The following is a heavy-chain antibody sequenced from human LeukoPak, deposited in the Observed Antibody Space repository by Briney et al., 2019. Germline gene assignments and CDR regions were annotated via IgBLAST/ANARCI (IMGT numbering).Heavy chain of an antibody. CDR2: IYTSGST. J-gene: IGHJ4*02. CDR3: ARERNYYDSSGYSTFYYFDY. Sequence: SETLSLTCTVSGGSIGSGGYYWSWIRQHPGKGLEWIGRIYTSGSTNYNPSLKSRVTMSVDTSKNQFSLKLSSVTAADTAVYYCARERNYYDSSGYSTFYYFDYWGQGTLVTVSS. D-gene: IGHD3-22*01. CDR1: GGSIGSGGYY. V-gene: IGHV4-61*08.